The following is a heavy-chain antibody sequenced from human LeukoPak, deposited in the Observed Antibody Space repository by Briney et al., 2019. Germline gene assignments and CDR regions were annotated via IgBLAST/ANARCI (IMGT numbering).Heavy chain of an antibody. CDR3: ARAVMGRVTGFDP. J-gene: IGHJ5*02. CDR1: GFTFSSYS. Sequence: PGGSLRLSCAASGFTFSSYSMNWARQAPGKGLEWVSYISSSSSTIYYADSVKGRFTISRDNAKNSLYLQMNSLRAEDTAVYYCARAVMGRVTGFDPWGQGTLVTVSS. V-gene: IGHV3-48*01. D-gene: IGHD2-8*02. CDR2: ISSSSSTI.